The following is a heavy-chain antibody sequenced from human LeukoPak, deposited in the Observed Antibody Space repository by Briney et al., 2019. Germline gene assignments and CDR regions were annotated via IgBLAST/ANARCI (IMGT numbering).Heavy chain of an antibody. CDR3: ASTTTTYYSYFYYYMGV. CDR2: IYSSGST. CDR1: GGSISSYY. Sequence: SETLSLTCTVSGGSISSYYWSWIRQPPGKGLEWIGYIYSSGSTNYNPSLNSRVTISVGTSKNQFSLKLTSVTAADTAVYYCASTTTTYYSYFYYYMGVWGKGTTVTVSS. J-gene: IGHJ6*03. V-gene: IGHV4-4*09. D-gene: IGHD4-17*01.